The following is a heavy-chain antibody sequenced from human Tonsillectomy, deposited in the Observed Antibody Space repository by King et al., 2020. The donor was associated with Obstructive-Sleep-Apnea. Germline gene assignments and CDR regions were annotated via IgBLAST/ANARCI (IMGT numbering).Heavy chain of an antibody. CDR1: GFTFSDYY. Sequence: VQLVESGGGLVKPGGSLRLSCAASGFTFSDYYMSWIRQAPGKGLEWGSYISSSGSTIYYADSVKGRFTISRDNAKNSLYLQMNSLRAEDTAVYYCAVTYYYGSYWFDPWGQGTLVTVSS. CDR3: AVTYYYGSYWFDP. V-gene: IGHV3-11*01. CDR2: ISSSGSTI. D-gene: IGHD3-10*01. J-gene: IGHJ5*02.